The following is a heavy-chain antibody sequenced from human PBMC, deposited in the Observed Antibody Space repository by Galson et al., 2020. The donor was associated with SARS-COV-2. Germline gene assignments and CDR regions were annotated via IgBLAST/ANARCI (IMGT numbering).Heavy chain of an antibody. D-gene: IGHD2-2*01. CDR3: AREIVVVPAAMPHRNYYYYYMDV. Sequence: SETLSLTCAVYGGSFSGYYWSWIRQPPGKGLEWIGEINHSGSTNYNPSLKSRVTISVDTSKNQFSLKLSSVTAADTAVYYCAREIVVVPAAMPHRNYYYYYMDVWGKGTTVTVSS. J-gene: IGHJ6*03. V-gene: IGHV4-34*01. CDR2: INHSGST. CDR1: GGSFSGYY.